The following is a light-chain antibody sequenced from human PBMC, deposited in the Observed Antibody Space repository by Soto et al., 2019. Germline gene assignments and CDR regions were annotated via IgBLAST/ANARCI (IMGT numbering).Light chain of an antibody. CDR3: TSYTSSSTPV. V-gene: IGLV2-14*01. J-gene: IGLJ1*01. Sequence: QSALTQPASVSGSPGQAVTISCTGTSXDVGGYNYVSWYQQHPGKAPKLMIYEVSNRPSGVSDRFSGSKSGNTASLTITGLQAEDEADYYCTSYTSSSTPVFGTGTKVTVL. CDR2: EVS. CDR1: SXDVGGYNY.